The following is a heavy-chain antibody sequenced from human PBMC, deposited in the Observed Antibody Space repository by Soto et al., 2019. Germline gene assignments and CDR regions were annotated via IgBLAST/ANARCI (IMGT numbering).Heavy chain of an antibody. CDR3: AILRITMVRGVDY. CDR1: GGSFSGYY. V-gene: IGHV4-34*01. Sequence: SETLSLTCAVYGGSFSGYYWSWIRQPPGKGLEWIGEINHSGSTNYNPSLKSRVTISVDTSKNQFSLKLSSVTAADTAVYYCAILRITMVRGVDYWGQGTLVTVSS. J-gene: IGHJ4*02. CDR2: INHSGST. D-gene: IGHD3-10*01.